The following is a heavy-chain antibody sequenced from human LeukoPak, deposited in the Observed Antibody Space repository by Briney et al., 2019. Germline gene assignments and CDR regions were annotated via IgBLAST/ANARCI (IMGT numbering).Heavy chain of an antibody. V-gene: IGHV3-48*01. Sequence: GGSLRLSCAASGFTFSSYSMNWVRQAPGKGLEWVSYISSSSSTIYYADSVKGRFTISRDNAKNSLYLQMNSLRAEDTAVYYCAGSGREDYYYGSGSSQVHDYWGQGILVTVSS. CDR3: AGSGREDYYYGSGSSQVHDY. CDR2: ISSSSSTI. J-gene: IGHJ4*02. CDR1: GFTFSSYS. D-gene: IGHD3-10*01.